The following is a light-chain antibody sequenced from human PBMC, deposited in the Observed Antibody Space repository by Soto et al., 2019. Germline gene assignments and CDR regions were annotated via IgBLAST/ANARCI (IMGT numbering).Light chain of an antibody. CDR2: DNN. CDR3: QSFDTSLSGFVV. CDR1: SSNIGAGYD. Sequence: QSVLTQPPSMSGAPGQRVTISCTGSSSNIGAGYDVHWYQQHPGTAPKLLIFDNNNRPSGVPDRFSRSKSDTSASLAITGLQAEDEADYYCQSFDTSLSGFVVFGGGTKLTVL. J-gene: IGLJ2*01. V-gene: IGLV1-40*01.